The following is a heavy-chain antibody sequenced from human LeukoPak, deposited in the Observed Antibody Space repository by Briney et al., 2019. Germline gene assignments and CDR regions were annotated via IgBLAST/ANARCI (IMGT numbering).Heavy chain of an antibody. CDR1: GFSFSSHA. D-gene: IGHD2-2*01. V-gene: IGHV3-64*01. CDR3: AARYCDSTICYGFDP. J-gene: IGHJ5*02. Sequence: GGSLRLSCAASGFSFSSHAMHWVRQTPGKGLEHVAAITSNGGSTYYANSVKGRFSFSRDNSENTLYLQMGGLRAEDMAVYYCAARYCDSTICYGFDPWGQGTLVSVSS. CDR2: ITSNGGST.